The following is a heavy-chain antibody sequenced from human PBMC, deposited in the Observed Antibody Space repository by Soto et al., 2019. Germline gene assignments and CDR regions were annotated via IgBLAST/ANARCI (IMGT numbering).Heavy chain of an antibody. CDR2: ISGSGGST. CDR1: GFTFSSYA. J-gene: IGHJ4*02. Sequence: EVHLLESGGGLVQPGGSLRLSCAASGFTFSSYAMSWVRQAPGKGLEWVSAISGSGGSTYYADSVKGRFTISRDNSKNTLYLQMYSLIADNSVVYYCAKSCYYDIFTGYFQHYWGQVNMLAVS. V-gene: IGHV3-23*01. CDR3: AKSCYYDIFTGYFQHY. D-gene: IGHD3-9*01.